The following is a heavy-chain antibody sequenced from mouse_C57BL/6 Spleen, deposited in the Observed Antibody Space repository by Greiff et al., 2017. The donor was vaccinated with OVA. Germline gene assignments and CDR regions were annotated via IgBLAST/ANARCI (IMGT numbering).Heavy chain of an antibody. CDR3: ARRDYYGSSQYYFDY. J-gene: IGHJ2*01. CDR1: GYTFTSYW. V-gene: IGHV1-64*01. CDR2: IHPNSGST. D-gene: IGHD1-1*01. Sequence: QVHVKQPGAELVKPGASVKLSCKASGYTFTSYWMHWVKQRPGQGLEWIGMIHPNSGSTNYNEKFKSKATLTVDKSSSTAYMQLSSLTSEDSAVYYCARRDYYGSSQYYFDYWGQGTTLTVSS.